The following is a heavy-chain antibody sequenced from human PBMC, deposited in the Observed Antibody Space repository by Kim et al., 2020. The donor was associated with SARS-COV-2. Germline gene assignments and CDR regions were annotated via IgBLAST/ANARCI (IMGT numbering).Heavy chain of an antibody. CDR1: GGSISSGNYY. J-gene: IGHJ5*02. V-gene: IGHV4-31*03. D-gene: IGHD4-17*01. CDR3: ARDKVLDGDYVLDP. CDR2: IYYIGST. Sequence: SETLSLTCTVSGGSISSGNYYWSWIRQHPGKGLEWIGYIYYIGSTFYNPSLKSRVTISVDTSRNQFSLNLNSVTAADTAVYYCARDKVLDGDYVLDPWG.